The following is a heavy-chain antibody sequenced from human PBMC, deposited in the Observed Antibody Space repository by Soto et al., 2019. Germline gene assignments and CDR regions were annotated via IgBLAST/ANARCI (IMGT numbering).Heavy chain of an antibody. D-gene: IGHD4-17*01. J-gene: IGHJ4*02. CDR3: VSQRTTVPTQAYFDY. CDR1: GGSVTNSSYY. CDR2: VYYRGRS. Sequence: PSETLSLTCTVSGGSVTNSSYYWGWIRQSPGKGLEWIGSVYYRGRSYSKSSVKSRVTISVDTSKNRFSLSLNSVTASDTAVYFCVSQRTTVPTQAYFDYWGPGALDNVS. V-gene: IGHV4-39*01.